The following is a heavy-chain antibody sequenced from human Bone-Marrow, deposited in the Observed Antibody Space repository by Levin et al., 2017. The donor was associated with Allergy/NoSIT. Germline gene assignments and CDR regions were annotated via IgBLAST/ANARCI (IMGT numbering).Heavy chain of an antibody. CDR1: RFTFSGYT. V-gene: IGHV3-21*01. Sequence: PGGSLRLSCAASRFTFSGYTLNWVRQAPGKGLEWVSSISSSSSYIYYADSVKGRFTISRDNAKNSLYLQMNSLRAEDTALYYCARDIRGFPTGMDVWGQGTTVTVSS. CDR2: ISSSSSYI. CDR3: ARDIRGFPTGMDV. D-gene: IGHD3-22*01. J-gene: IGHJ6*02.